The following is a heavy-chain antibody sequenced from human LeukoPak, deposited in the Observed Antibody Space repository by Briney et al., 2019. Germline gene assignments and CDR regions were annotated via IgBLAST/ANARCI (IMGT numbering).Heavy chain of an antibody. CDR3: AKLGRVVVVPAAYYDY. CDR2: ISGSGGST. Sequence: PGGSLRLSCAASGFTFSSYAMSWVRQAPGKGLEWVSAISGSGGSTYYADSVKGRFTISRDNSKNTLYLQMNSLRAEDTAVYYCAKLGRVVVVPAAYYDYWGQGTLVTVSS. CDR1: GFTFSSYA. J-gene: IGHJ4*02. D-gene: IGHD2-2*01. V-gene: IGHV3-23*01.